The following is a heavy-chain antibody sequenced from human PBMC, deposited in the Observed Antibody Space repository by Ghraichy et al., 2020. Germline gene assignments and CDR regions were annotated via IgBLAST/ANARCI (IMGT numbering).Heavy chain of an antibody. Sequence: ASVKVSCKASGYTFTGYYMHWVRQAPGQGLEWMGRINPNSGGTNYAQKFQGRVTMTRDTSISTAYMELSRLRSDDTAVYYCAGETYYYDSSGFGLGPLSADYWGQGTLVTVSS. CDR2: INPNSGGT. D-gene: IGHD3-22*01. CDR3: AGETYYYDSSGFGLGPLSADY. J-gene: IGHJ4*02. V-gene: IGHV1-2*06. CDR1: GYTFTGYY.